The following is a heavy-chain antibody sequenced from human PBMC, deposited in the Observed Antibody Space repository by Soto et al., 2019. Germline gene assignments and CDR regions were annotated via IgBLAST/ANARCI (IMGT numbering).Heavy chain of an antibody. CDR3: ASDDYNPPRDRYLHN. CDR2: THYSGST. J-gene: IGHJ1*01. Sequence: QVQLQESGPGLVKPSQTLSLTCTVSGGSISNGGYYWNWIRQHPGKGLEWIGYTHYSGSTYYNPSLKSLVTISIDPSKNQLSLQLSSVTAADTAVYYCASDDYNPPRDRYLHNWGQGTLVTVSS. V-gene: IGHV4-31*01. D-gene: IGHD1-20*01. CDR1: GGSISNGGYY.